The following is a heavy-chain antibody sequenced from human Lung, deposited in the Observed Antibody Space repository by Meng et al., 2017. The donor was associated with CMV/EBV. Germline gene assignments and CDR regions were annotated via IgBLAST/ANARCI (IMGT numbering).Heavy chain of an antibody. CDR2: ISYDGSNK. Sequence: GESXKISCAASGFTFSSYAMHWVRQAPGKGLEGVAVISYDGSNKYYADSVKGRFTISRDNSKNTLYLQMNSLRAEDTAVYYCARGEHRIAVAGSAFDIWGQGTXVTVSS. D-gene: IGHD6-19*01. V-gene: IGHV3-30-3*01. J-gene: IGHJ3*02. CDR3: ARGEHRIAVAGSAFDI. CDR1: GFTFSSYA.